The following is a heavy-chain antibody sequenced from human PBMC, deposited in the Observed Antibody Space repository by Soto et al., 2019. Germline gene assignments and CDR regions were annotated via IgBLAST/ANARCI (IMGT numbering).Heavy chain of an antibody. Sequence: QVQLVQSGAEVKKPGASVKVSCKTSGYTFTCYDIHWVRQATGQGPEWMGWMNPYSGNTVYAQKFQGRIIMTRNTSMSTAYMELSSLRSEDTAVYYCARTRFGAVAGTWGQGTLVTVSS. V-gene: IGHV1-8*01. CDR3: ARTRFGAVAGT. CDR2: MNPYSGNT. D-gene: IGHD6-19*01. J-gene: IGHJ5*02. CDR1: GYTFTCYD.